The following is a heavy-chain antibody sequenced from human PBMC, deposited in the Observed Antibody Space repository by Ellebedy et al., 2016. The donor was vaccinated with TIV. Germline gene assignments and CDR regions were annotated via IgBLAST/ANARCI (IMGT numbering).Heavy chain of an antibody. CDR1: GFTFDDYT. CDR3: AKALTLYSSSSSLFNP. D-gene: IGHD6-6*01. V-gene: IGHV3-43*01. CDR2: ISWDGGST. Sequence: GGSLRLSXAASGFTFDDYTMHWVRQAPGKGLEWVSLISWDGGSTYYADSVKGRFTISRDNSKNSLYLQMNSLRTEDTALYYCAKALTLYSSSSSLFNPWGQGTLVTVSS. J-gene: IGHJ5*02.